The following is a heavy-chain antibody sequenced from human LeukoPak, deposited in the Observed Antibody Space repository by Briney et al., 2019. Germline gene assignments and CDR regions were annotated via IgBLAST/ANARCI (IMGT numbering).Heavy chain of an antibody. CDR3: ARQYCSRTSCYSYFDY. CDR1: RFTFNTYA. V-gene: IGHV3-23*01. J-gene: IGHJ4*02. Sequence: GGSLRLSCAASRFTFNTYAVNWVRQAPGKGLEWVSAISGNGDVTYYADSVRGRFTISRDNSKNTLYLQMNSLRAEDTAVYYCARQYCSRTSCYSYFDYWGQGTLVTVSS. CDR2: ISGNGDVT. D-gene: IGHD2-2*01.